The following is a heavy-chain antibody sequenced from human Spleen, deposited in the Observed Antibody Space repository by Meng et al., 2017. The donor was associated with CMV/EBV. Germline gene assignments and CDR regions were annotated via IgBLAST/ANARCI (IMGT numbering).Heavy chain of an antibody. CDR2: MSYDGSNK. CDR1: YA. D-gene: IGHD2-15*01. J-gene: IGHJ4*02. V-gene: IGHV3-30*03. Sequence: YAMHWVRQAPGKGLEWVAVMSYDGSNKYYVDSVKGRFTISRDNSMNTVYLQMNSLRVEDTAVYYCARDLNALGYCSGGSCPTTRSGPWGQGTLVTVSS. CDR3: ARDLNALGYCSGGSCPTTRSGP.